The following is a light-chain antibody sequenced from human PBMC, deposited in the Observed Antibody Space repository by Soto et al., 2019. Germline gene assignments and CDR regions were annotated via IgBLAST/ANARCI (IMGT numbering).Light chain of an antibody. CDR3: QSYDSDTRV. J-gene: IGLJ3*02. V-gene: IGLV6-57*04. CDR1: SGSIASNY. Sequence: NFMLTQPHSVSESPGKTVTISCTRSSGSIASNYVQWYQQRPGSAPTTVIYEDDQRPSGVPDRFSASIDSAYNSASLTISGLKTEDEADYYCQSYDSDTRVFGGGTKLTVL. CDR2: EDD.